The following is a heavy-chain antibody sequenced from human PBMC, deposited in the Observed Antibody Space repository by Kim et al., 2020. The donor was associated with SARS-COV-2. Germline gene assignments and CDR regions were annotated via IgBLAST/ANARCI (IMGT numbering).Heavy chain of an antibody. D-gene: IGHD3-3*01. Sequence: ASVKVSCKASGYTFTSYYMHWVRQAPGQGLEWMGIINPSGGSTSYAQKFQGRVTMTRDTSTSTVYMELSSLRSEDTAVYYCARGPPGILDYTGYGMDVWGQGTTVTVSS. V-gene: IGHV1-46*01. J-gene: IGHJ6*02. CDR1: GYTFTSYY. CDR3: ARGPPGILDYTGYGMDV. CDR2: INPSGGST.